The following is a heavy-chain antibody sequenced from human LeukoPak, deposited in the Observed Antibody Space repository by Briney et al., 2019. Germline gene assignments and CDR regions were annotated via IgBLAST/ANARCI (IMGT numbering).Heavy chain of an antibody. Sequence: TSETLSLTCTVSGGSISSYYWSWIRQPPGKGLEWIGYIYYSGSTNYNPSLKSRVTISVDTSKNQFSLKLSSVTAADTAVYYCARVDGYSMMLQHWGQGTLVTVSS. V-gene: IGHV4-59*01. CDR2: IYYSGST. CDR1: GGSISSYY. CDR3: ARVDGYSMMLQH. D-gene: IGHD6-13*01. J-gene: IGHJ1*01.